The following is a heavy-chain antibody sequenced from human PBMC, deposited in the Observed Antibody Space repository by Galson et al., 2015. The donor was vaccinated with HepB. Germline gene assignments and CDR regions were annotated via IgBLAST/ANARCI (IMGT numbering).Heavy chain of an antibody. CDR3: GRLRSYGRPTGALLDN. J-gene: IGHJ4*02. V-gene: IGHV4-39*01. CDR2: IRYSGYMSY. D-gene: IGHD3-16*01. CDR1: GASVSSDDYY. Sequence: SETLSLTCSVSGASVSSDDYYWGWIRQPPGKGLEWIGSIRYSGYMSYNYNPSLKSRVTISVDMSKNEFSLNLSSMTAADTAVYYCGRLRSYGRPTGALLDNWGQGTLVTVSS.